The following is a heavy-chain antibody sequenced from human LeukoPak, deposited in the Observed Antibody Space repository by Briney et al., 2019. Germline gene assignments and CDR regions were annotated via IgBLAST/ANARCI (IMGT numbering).Heavy chain of an antibody. Sequence: PSETLSLTCTVSGGSISSYYWSWIRQPPGKGLEWIGYIYYSGSTNYNPSLKSRVTISVDTSKNQFSLKLSSVTAADTAVYYCARVFRGGSGSYRGNYFDYWGQGTLVTVSS. V-gene: IGHV4-59*01. CDR2: IYYSGST. CDR1: GGSISSYY. CDR3: ARVFRGGSGSYRGNYFDY. D-gene: IGHD3-10*01. J-gene: IGHJ4*02.